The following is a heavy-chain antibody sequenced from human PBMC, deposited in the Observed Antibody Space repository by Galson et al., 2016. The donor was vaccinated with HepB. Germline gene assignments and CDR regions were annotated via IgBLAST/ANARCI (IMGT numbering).Heavy chain of an antibody. J-gene: IGHJ6*01. D-gene: IGHD5-18*01. CDR3: ARDGPGVYSFHQGPIGLPPGALLQEHL. CDR1: GFTFSSYW. Sequence: SLRLSCAASGFTFSSYWMSWVRQAPGKGLEWVANIKQDGSEKYYVDSVKGRFTISRDNAKNSLYLQMNSLRAEDTAVYYCARDGPGVYSFHQGPIGLPPGALLQEHLWG. CDR2: IKQDGSEK. V-gene: IGHV3-7*03.